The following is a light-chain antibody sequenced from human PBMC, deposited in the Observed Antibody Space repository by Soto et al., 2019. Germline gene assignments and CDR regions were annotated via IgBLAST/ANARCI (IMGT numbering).Light chain of an antibody. CDR3: SSYTSSSTVL. CDR1: SSDVGGYNY. J-gene: IGLJ2*01. CDR2: DVT. Sequence: QSALTQPASVSGSPGQSITISCTGTSSDVGGYNYVSWYQQHPGKVPKLMIYDVTNRPSGVSDRFSGSKSGSTASLTISGLQAEDEADHYCSSYTSSSTVLLGGGTKVTVL. V-gene: IGLV2-14*01.